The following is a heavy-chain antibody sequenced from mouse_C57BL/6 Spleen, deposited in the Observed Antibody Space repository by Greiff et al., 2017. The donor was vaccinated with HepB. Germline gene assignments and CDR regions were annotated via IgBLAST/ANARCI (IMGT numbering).Heavy chain of an antibody. CDR1: GYTFTDYY. D-gene: IGHD1-1*01. J-gene: IGHJ3*01. CDR3: ASGTVVATDWFAY. CDR2: IFPGSGST. Sequence: VQLQQSGPEVVKPGASVKISCKASGYTFTDYYINWVKQRPGQGLEWIGWIFPGSGSTYYNEKFKGKATLTVDKSSSTAYMLLSSLTSEDSAVYFCASGTVVATDWFAYWGQGTLVTVSA. V-gene: IGHV1-75*01.